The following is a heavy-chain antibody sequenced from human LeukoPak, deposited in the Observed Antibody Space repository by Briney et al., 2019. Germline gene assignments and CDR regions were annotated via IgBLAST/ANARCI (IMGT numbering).Heavy chain of an antibody. V-gene: IGHV3-23*01. CDR1: GSTFSSYA. CDR3: ARELSQIVWGGLDY. J-gene: IGHJ4*02. CDR2: ISGSGGST. D-gene: IGHD2-21*01. Sequence: GGSLRLSCAASGSTFSSYAMSWVRQAPGKGLEWVSAISGSGGSTYYAESVKGRFTISRDNSKNTVFLQMNSLRVEDTAVYYCARELSQIVWGGLDYGGQGTLVSVSS.